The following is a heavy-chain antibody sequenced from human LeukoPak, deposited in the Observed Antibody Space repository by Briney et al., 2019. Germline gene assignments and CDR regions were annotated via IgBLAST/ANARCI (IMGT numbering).Heavy chain of an antibody. Sequence: GGSLRLSCAASGFTFSDYYMSWIRQAPGKGLEWVSYITNTGSTIYYADSVKGRLTISRDNAQNSLYLQMNSLRAEDTAVYYCARETGDSSSWSDGFDIWGQGTMVTVSS. D-gene: IGHD6-13*01. CDR1: GFTFSDYY. J-gene: IGHJ3*02. V-gene: IGHV3-11*01. CDR2: ITNTGSTI. CDR3: ARETGDSSSWSDGFDI.